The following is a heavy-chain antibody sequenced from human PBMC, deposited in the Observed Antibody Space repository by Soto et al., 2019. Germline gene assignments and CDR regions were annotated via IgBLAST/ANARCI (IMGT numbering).Heavy chain of an antibody. V-gene: IGHV3-7*01. CDR1: GFIYSNYW. J-gene: IGHJ4*02. D-gene: IGHD1-26*01. Sequence: EVQLVESGGGLVQPGGSLRLSCAASGFIYSNYWMSWVRQAPGKGLEWVASIKTDGSEKYYVDSVKGRFTVSRDNAENSLFLQMNSLRVEDTAVYYCVRVLRWDLDYWGQGTLVTVSS. CDR3: VRVLRWDLDY. CDR2: IKTDGSEK.